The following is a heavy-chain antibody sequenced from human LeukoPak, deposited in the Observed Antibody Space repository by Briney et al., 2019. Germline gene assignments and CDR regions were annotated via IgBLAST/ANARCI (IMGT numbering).Heavy chain of an antibody. D-gene: IGHD2-21*02. CDR2: INHSGST. CDR1: GGSINSDY. CDR3: ASLDDCGGDVGCDY. J-gene: IGHJ4*02. V-gene: IGHV4-34*01. Sequence: PSETLSLTCTVSGGSINSDYWSWIRQPPGKGLEWIGEINHSGSTNYNPSLKSRVTISVDTSKNQFSLKLSSVTAADTAVYYCASLDDCGGDVGCDYWGQGTLVTVSS.